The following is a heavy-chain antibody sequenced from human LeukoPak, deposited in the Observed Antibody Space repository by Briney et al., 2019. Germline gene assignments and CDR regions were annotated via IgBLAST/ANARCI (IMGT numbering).Heavy chain of an antibody. CDR3: ARHPRIAVALSYYYYYGMDV. J-gene: IGHJ6*02. CDR1: GFTFSSYW. V-gene: IGHV3-7*01. D-gene: IGHD6-19*01. Sequence: GGSLRLSCAASGFTFSSYWMSWVRQAPGKGLEWVANIKQDGSEKYYVDSVKGRFTTSRDNAKNSLYLQMNSLRAEDTAVYYCARHPRIAVALSYYYYYGMDVWGQGTTVTVSS. CDR2: IKQDGSEK.